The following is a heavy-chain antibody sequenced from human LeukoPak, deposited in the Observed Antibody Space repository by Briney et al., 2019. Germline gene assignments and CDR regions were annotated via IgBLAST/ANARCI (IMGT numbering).Heavy chain of an antibody. CDR2: FFTSGTSGTT. D-gene: IGHD5-18*01. V-gene: IGHV4-4*07. Sequence: PSEPLSLPCTVSGGSFITYYWSWIRQPAGKGLEFIGRFFTSGTSGTTNYNPSLKSPVTMSLDTSKNQFSLKLSSVTAADTAVYYCARDLGGYSDGSYYYYMDVWGKGTTVTVSS. J-gene: IGHJ6*03. CDR1: GGSFITYY. CDR3: ARDLGGYSDGSYYYYMDV.